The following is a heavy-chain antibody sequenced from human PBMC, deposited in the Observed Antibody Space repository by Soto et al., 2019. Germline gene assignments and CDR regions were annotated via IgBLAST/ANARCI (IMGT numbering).Heavy chain of an antibody. Sequence: QLQLQESGSGLVKPSQTLSLTCAVSGGSISSGGYSWSWIRQPPGKGLEWIGYIYHSGSTYYNPTLKSRVTISVDGSKNQISLKLSSVPAADTAVYYCARGMTTVTTFDYWGKGTLVTVSS. CDR3: ARGMTTVTTFDY. CDR2: IYHSGST. D-gene: IGHD4-17*01. J-gene: IGHJ4*02. CDR1: GGSISSGGYS. V-gene: IGHV4-30-2*01.